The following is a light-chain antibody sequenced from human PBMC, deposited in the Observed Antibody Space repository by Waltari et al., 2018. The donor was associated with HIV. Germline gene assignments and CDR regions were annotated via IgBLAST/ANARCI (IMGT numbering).Light chain of an antibody. CDR2: DSS. CDR3: QQFIFWPFT. CDR1: QIVSSY. Sequence: EILMTQSPATLSVYLGERATLSCRASQIVSSYLAWYQQKTGQSPRLLIYDSSTRAAGVPARFTGSGSGTEFTLTISSLQSEDFAVYYCQQFIFWPFTFGQGTKLEIK. J-gene: IGKJ2*01. V-gene: IGKV3-15*01.